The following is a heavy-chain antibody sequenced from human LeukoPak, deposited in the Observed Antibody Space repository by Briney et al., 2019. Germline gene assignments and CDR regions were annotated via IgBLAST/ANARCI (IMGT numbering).Heavy chain of an antibody. Sequence: SVKVSCKASGGTFSSCAISWVRQAPGQGLEWMGGIIPIFGTANYAQKFQGRVTITADESTSTAYMELSSLRSEDTAVYYCARSTWIQLWSDNWFDPWGQGTLVTVSS. CDR3: ARSTWIQLWSDNWFDP. D-gene: IGHD5-18*01. CDR2: IIPIFGTA. J-gene: IGHJ5*02. V-gene: IGHV1-69*13. CDR1: GGTFSSCA.